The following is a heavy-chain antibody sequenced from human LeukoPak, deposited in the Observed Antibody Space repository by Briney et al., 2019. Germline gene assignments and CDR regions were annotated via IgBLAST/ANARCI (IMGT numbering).Heavy chain of an antibody. D-gene: IGHD4/OR15-4a*01. CDR3: ARRAGAYSHPYDY. J-gene: IGHJ4*02. CDR1: GFTVSSNS. Sequence: GGSLRLSCTVSGFTVSSNSMSWVRQAPGKGLEWVSLIYSDNTHYSDSVKGRFTISRDNSKNTLYLQMNSLRAEDTAVYYCARRAGAYSHPYDYWGQGTLVTVSS. CDR2: IYSDNT. V-gene: IGHV3-53*01.